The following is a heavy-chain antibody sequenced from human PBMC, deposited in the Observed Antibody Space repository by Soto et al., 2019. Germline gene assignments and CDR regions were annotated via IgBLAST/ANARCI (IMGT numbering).Heavy chain of an antibody. V-gene: IGHV1-24*01. CDR2: FDPEDGET. D-gene: IGHD3-9*01. Sequence: GASVKVSCKVSGYTLTELSMHWVRQAPGKGLEWMGGFDPEDGETIYAQKFQGRVTMTEDTSTDTAYMELSSLRSEDTAVYYCATSRRYFDWQGRWGYYGMHVWGQGTTVTVSS. CDR1: GYTLTELS. J-gene: IGHJ6*02. CDR3: ATSRRYFDWQGRWGYYGMHV.